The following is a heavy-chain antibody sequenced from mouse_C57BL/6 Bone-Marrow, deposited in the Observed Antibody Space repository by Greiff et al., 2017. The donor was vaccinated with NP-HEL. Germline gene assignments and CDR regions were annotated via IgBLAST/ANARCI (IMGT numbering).Heavy chain of an antibody. CDR2: IYPRSGNT. D-gene: IGHD1-1*01. J-gene: IGHJ3*01. V-gene: IGHV1-81*01. Sequence: QVQLQQSGAELARPGASVKLSCKASGYTFTSYGISWVKQRTGQGLEWIGEIYPRSGNTYYTEKFKGKATLTADKSSSTAYMELRSLTSEDSAVYFCAREGYYYGSSSSWFAYWGQGTLVTVSA. CDR1: GYTFTSYG. CDR3: AREGYYYGSSSSWFAY.